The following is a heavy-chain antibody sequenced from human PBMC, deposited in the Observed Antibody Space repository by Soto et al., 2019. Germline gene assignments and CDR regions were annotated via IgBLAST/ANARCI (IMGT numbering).Heavy chain of an antibody. CDR1: GFMFSTNA. D-gene: IGHD6-13*01. J-gene: IGHJ4*02. V-gene: IGHV3-23*01. Sequence: ESGGGLVQPGGSLRLSCAASGFMFSTNAMSWVRQAPGKGLEWVSTISGSGVITYYADSVRGRFTISRDIFKNTMYVQMNSLRGEDTAVYYCAKARGGDTSSSDYWGQGTLVTVSS. CDR2: ISGSGVIT. CDR3: AKARGGDTSSSDY.